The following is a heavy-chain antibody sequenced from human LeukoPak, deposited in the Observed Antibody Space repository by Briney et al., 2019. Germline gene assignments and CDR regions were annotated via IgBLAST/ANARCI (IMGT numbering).Heavy chain of an antibody. CDR2: IWYDGSNK. D-gene: IGHD5-18*01. V-gene: IGHV3-33*01. J-gene: IGHJ6*02. CDR3: ARDHQLWYYYYYGMDV. Sequence: GGSLRLSCAASGFTFSSYGMHWVRQAPGKGLEGVAVIWYDGSNKYYADSVKGRFTISRDNSKNTLYLQMNSLRAEDTAVYYCARDHQLWYYYYYGMDVWGQGTTVTVSS. CDR1: GFTFSSYG.